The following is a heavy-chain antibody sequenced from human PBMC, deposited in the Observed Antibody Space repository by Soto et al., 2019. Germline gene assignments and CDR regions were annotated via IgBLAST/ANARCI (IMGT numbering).Heavy chain of an antibody. CDR2: ISGSGGST. Sequence: PGGSLRLSCAASGFTFSSYAMSWVRQAPGKGLEWVSAISGSGGSTYYADSVKGRFTISRDNSKNTLYLQMNSLRAEDTAVYYCAKCSAYYYDSSGYYYSVALYGMDVWGQGTTVTVSS. CDR3: AKCSAYYYDSSGYYYSVALYGMDV. V-gene: IGHV3-23*01. D-gene: IGHD3-22*01. J-gene: IGHJ6*02. CDR1: GFTFSSYA.